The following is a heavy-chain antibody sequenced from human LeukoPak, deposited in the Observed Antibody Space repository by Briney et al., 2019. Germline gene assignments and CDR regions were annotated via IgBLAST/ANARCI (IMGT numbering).Heavy chain of an antibody. V-gene: IGHV3-11*04. CDR1: GFTFENHY. J-gene: IGHJ4*02. D-gene: IGHD6-13*01. Sequence: PGGSLRLSCAASGFTFENHYMSWVRQAPGKGLEWISYIHPSGDSVYYADSVKGRFTISRENAKNSLYLQMNSLRAGDTAVYYCARGHRSGQLVLDYFDYWGQGTLVTVSS. CDR3: ARGHRSGQLVLDYFDY. CDR2: IHPSGDSV.